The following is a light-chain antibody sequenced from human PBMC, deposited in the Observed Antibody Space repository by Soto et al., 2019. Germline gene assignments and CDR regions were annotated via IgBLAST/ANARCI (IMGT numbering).Light chain of an antibody. CDR2: EVT. J-gene: IGLJ1*01. CDR3: NSYTTLSNRV. Sequence: QSALTQPASVSGSPGQSITISCTGTRTDIGAYNYVSWYQQHPGKAPKLLIYEVTNRPSGVSNRFSGSKSGNTASLTISGLQAEDEANYDCNSYTTLSNRVFGTGTKLTVL. CDR1: RTDIGAYNY. V-gene: IGLV2-14*01.